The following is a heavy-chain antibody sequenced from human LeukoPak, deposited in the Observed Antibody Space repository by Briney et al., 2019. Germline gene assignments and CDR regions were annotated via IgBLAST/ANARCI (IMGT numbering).Heavy chain of an antibody. Sequence: GGSLRLSCAASGFTFSSYGMHWVRQVPGKGLEWVAVISYDGSNKYYADSVKGRFTISRDNSKNTLYLQMNSLRAEDTAVYYCAKDMRTINDAFDIWGQGTMVTVSS. CDR3: AKDMRTINDAFDI. D-gene: IGHD3-16*01. CDR1: GFTFSSYG. CDR2: ISYDGSNK. V-gene: IGHV3-30*18. J-gene: IGHJ3*02.